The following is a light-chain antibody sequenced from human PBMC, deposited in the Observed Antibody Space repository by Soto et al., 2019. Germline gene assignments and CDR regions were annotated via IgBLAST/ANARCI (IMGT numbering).Light chain of an antibody. CDR3: SSYTSSSTRVV. CDR1: SSDVGGYNY. J-gene: IGLJ2*01. CDR2: EVS. Sequence: QSVLTQPASVSGSPGQSITISCTGTSSDVGGYNYVSWYQQHPGKAPKLMIYEVSNRPSGVSNRFSGSKSGNTASLTISGLQAEDEADDYCSSYTSSSTRVVFGGGTKVTVL. V-gene: IGLV2-14*01.